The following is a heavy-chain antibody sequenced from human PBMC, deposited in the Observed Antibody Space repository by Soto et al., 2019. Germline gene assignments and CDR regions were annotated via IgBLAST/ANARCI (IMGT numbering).Heavy chain of an antibody. J-gene: IGHJ6*02. CDR2: IYSSENT. V-gene: IGHV4-39*01. D-gene: IGHD2-2*03. Sequence: PAETLSLSCTVSGGSFSSSSYSWGWVRQSPGKGLEWIGTIYSSENTYYNPSLLSRVTISVDTSKNEFSLRLSSVTAADTAVYYCARLNGYCISTNCHAYYPMDVWGPGTTVTVSS. CDR1: GGSFSSSSYS. CDR3: ARLNGYCISTNCHAYYPMDV.